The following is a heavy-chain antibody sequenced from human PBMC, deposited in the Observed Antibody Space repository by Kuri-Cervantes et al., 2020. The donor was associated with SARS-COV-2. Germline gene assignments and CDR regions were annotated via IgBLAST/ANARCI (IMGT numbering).Heavy chain of an antibody. CDR1: GFTFSSYA. Sequence: LSLTCAASGFTFSSYAMHWVRQAPGKGLEWVAVISYDGSNKYYADSVKGRFTISRDNSKNTLYLQMNSLRAEDTAVYYCARDMRDYDILTGPLDYWGQGTLVTVSS. CDR3: ARDMRDYDILTGPLDY. J-gene: IGHJ4*02. D-gene: IGHD3-9*01. V-gene: IGHV3-30-3*01. CDR2: ISYDGSNK.